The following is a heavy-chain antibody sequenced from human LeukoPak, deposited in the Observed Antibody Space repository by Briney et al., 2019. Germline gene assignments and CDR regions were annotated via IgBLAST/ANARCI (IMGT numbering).Heavy chain of an antibody. V-gene: IGHV4-59*01. CDR2: IYYSGST. Sequence: PSETLSLTCTVSGGSINNYYWSWIRQPPGTGLEWIGYIYYSGSTNYNPSLKSRLTISVDTSKNQFSLKLSSVTAADTAVYYCARYYYVSGSYYLDYWGQGTLVTASS. CDR3: ARYYYVSGSYYLDY. D-gene: IGHD3-10*01. J-gene: IGHJ4*02. CDR1: GGSINNYY.